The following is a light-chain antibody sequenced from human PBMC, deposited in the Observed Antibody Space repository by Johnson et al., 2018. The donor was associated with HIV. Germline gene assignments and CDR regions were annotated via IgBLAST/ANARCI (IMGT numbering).Light chain of an antibody. CDR3: GTWDSSLSAGV. Sequence: QSLLTQPPSVSAAPGQKVTISCSGSSSNIGNNYVSWYQQLPGTAPKLLIYDNNKRPSGIPDRFSGSKSGTSATLVITGLQTWDEADYYCGTWDSSLSAGVFGTGTKVTVL. V-gene: IGLV1-51*01. CDR2: DNN. J-gene: IGLJ1*01. CDR1: SSNIGNNY.